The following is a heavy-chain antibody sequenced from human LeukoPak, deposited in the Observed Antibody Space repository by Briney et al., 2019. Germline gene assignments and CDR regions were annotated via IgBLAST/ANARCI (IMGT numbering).Heavy chain of an antibody. D-gene: IGHD2-2*01. V-gene: IGHV5-51*01. Sequence: GESLKISCKASGYSFTTYWIGWVRQMPGKGLEWMGIIYPGDSDTKCSPSFQGQVTISADKSISTAYLQWSSLKASDTAMYYCARHGGGYCRTTSCYLFDPWGQGTLVTVSS. J-gene: IGHJ5*02. CDR3: ARHGGGYCRTTSCYLFDP. CDR1: GYSFTTYW. CDR2: IYPGDSDT.